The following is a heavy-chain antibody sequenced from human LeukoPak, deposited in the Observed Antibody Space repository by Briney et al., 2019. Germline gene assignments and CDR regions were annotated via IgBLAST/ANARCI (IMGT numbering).Heavy chain of an antibody. D-gene: IGHD4-4*01. Sequence: PGGSLRLSCAASGFTFSSYAMSWVRQAPGKGLEWVSAISGSGGSTYYADSVKGRFTISRDNSKNTLYLQMNSLRAEDTAVYYWAKVGMVTPDFDYWGQGTLVTVSS. V-gene: IGHV3-23*01. CDR1: GFTFSSYA. J-gene: IGHJ4*02. CDR2: ISGSGGST. CDR3: AKVGMVTPDFDY.